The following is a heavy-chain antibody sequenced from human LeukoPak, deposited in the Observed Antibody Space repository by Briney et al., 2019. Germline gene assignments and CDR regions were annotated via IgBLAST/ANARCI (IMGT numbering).Heavy chain of an antibody. Sequence: SETLSLTCAVYGGSFSGFHWSWIRQPPGKGLEWIGEINHSGTSNYNPSLKSRVTIFVDKSKNQFSLKLTSVTAADTAVYYCAGEIVIRSAMDVWGQGTTVTVSS. CDR3: AGEIVIRSAMDV. V-gene: IGHV4-34*01. D-gene: IGHD2/OR15-2a*01. J-gene: IGHJ6*02. CDR1: GGSFSGFH. CDR2: INHSGTS.